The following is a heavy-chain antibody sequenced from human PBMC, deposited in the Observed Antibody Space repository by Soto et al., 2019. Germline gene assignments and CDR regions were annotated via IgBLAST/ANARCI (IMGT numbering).Heavy chain of an antibody. CDR3: AREDYDSSGYYYLAHYYYGMDV. CDR2: ISAYNGNT. D-gene: IGHD3-22*01. J-gene: IGHJ6*02. V-gene: IGHV1-18*01. CDR1: GYTFTSYG. Sequence: ASVKVSCKASGYTFTSYGIIWVRQAPGQGLEWMGWISAYNGNTNYAQKLQGRVTMTTDTSTSTAYMELRSLRSDDTAVYYCAREDYDSSGYYYLAHYYYGMDVWGQGTTVTVSS.